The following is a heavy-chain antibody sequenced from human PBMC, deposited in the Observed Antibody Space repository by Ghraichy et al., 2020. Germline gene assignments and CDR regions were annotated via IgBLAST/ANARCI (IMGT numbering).Heavy chain of an antibody. D-gene: IGHD1-14*01. CDR3: ARDLNRGYSWFDP. CDR1: GYTFTSYA. CDR2: INAGNGNT. Sequence: ASVKVSCKASGYTFTSYAMHWVRQAPGQRLEWMGWINAGNGNTKYSQKFQGRVTITRDTSASTAYMELSSLRSEDTAVYYCARDLNRGYSWFDPWGQGTLVTVSS. J-gene: IGHJ5*02. V-gene: IGHV1-3*01.